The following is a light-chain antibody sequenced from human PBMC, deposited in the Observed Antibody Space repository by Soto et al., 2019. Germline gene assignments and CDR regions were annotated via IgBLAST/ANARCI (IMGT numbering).Light chain of an antibody. V-gene: IGKV3-15*01. CDR2: GAP. J-gene: IGKJ1*01. Sequence: EIVMTQSPATLSVSPGERATLSCRASQSVSSNLAWYQQKPGLPLRLLISGAPTRATGIPARFSGSGSGTEFTLTINSLQSEDFAVYYCQQYSNWPRTFGQGTKVDIK. CDR3: QQYSNWPRT. CDR1: QSVSSN.